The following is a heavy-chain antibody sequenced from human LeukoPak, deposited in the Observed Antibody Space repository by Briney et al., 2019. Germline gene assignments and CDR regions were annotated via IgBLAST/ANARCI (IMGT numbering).Heavy chain of an antibody. V-gene: IGHV3-7*01. D-gene: IGHD3-3*01. CDR1: GFTFSSYW. CDR2: IKQDGSEK. J-gene: IGHJ1*01. Sequence: GGSLRLSCAASGFTFSSYWMSWVRQAPGKGLEWVANIKQDGSEKYYVDSVKGRFTISRDNAKNSLYLQMNSLRAEDTAVYYCARDLEWNFDFWSGYPTPFQHWGQGTLVTVSS. CDR3: ARDLEWNFDFWSGYPTPFQH.